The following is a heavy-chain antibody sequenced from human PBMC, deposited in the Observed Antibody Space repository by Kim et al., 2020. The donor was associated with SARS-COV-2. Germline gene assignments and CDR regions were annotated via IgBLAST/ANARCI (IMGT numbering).Heavy chain of an antibody. CDR1: EYTFTGYY. D-gene: IGHD1-7*01. CDR3: ARDRGYNWNYGGNDAFDI. V-gene: IGHV1-2*02. Sequence: ASVKVSCKTSEYTFTGYYIHWVRQAPGQGLEWMGWINPNSGGTNYAQKFQGRVTMTRDTSISTAYMELSRLSSDDTAVYYCARDRGYNWNYGGNDAFDIWGQGTMVTVSA. J-gene: IGHJ3*02. CDR2: INPNSGGT.